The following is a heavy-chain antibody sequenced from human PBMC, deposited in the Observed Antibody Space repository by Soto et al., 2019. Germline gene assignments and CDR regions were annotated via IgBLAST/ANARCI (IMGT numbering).Heavy chain of an antibody. CDR3: ARGVSTMVRGWDPNKFDY. D-gene: IGHD3-10*01. CDR1: GYTFTSYA. V-gene: IGHV1-3*01. CDR2: INAGNGNT. J-gene: IGHJ4*02. Sequence: ASVKVSCKASGYTFTSYAMHWVRQAPGQRLEWMGWINAGNGNTKYSQKSQGRVTITRDTSASTAYMELSSLRSEDTAVYYCARGVSTMVRGWDPNKFDYWGQGTLVTVSS.